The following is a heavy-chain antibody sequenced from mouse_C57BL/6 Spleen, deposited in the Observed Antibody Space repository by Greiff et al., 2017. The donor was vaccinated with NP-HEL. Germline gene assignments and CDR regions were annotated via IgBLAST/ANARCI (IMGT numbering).Heavy chain of an antibody. Sequence: LVESGPELVKPGASVKISCKASGYSFTDYNMNWVKQSNGKSLEWIGVINPNYGTTNYNQKFKGKATLTVDQSSSTAYMQINSLTSEYSAVYYCARGRVYYGYDDYWGKGTTLTVSS. V-gene: IGHV1-39*01. CDR1: GYSFTDYN. CDR2: INPNYGTT. D-gene: IGHD2-2*01. J-gene: IGHJ2*01. CDR3: ARGRVYYGYDDY.